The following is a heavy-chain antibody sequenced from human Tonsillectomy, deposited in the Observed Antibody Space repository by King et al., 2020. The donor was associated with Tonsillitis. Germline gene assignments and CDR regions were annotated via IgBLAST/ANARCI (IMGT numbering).Heavy chain of an antibody. CDR2: IRNNSNTI. CDR3: ARDTSFDWYFDL. V-gene: IGHV3-48*04. Sequence: VQLVESGGGLVQPGGSLRLSCAASVFNFNNYGMNWVRQAPGKGLEWISYIRNNSNTIYYADSVEGRFTISRDNAKNSLFLQMNSLRAEDTAIYYCARDTSFDWYFDLWGRGTLVTVSS. CDR1: VFNFNNYG. J-gene: IGHJ2*01.